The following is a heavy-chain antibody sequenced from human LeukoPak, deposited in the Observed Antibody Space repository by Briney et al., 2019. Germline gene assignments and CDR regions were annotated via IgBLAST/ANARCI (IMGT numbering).Heavy chain of an antibody. D-gene: IGHD2-15*01. CDR2: ISGSGGIT. J-gene: IGHJ6*02. V-gene: IGHV3-23*01. CDR3: AKDRGIVGGHYYGMDV. CDR1: GFTFSSYA. Sequence: GGSLRLSCAASGFTFSSYAMSWVRQAPGKGLEWVSVISGSGGITYYADSVQGRFTISRDNSKNTLYLQMNSLSAEDTAVFYCAKDRGIVGGHYYGMDVWGHGTTVTVSS.